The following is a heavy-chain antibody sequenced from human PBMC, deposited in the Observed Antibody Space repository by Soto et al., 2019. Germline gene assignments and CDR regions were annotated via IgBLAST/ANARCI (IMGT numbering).Heavy chain of an antibody. Sequence: GASVKVSCKASGYTFTSYGISWVRQAPGQGLEWMGWISAYNGNTNYAQKLQGRVTMTTDTSTSTAYMELRSLRSDDTAVYYCASGVLGSYYYYYGMDVWGQGTTVTVSS. CDR1: GYTFTSYG. CDR3: ASGVLGSYYYYYGMDV. CDR2: ISAYNGNT. D-gene: IGHD2-21*01. V-gene: IGHV1-18*01. J-gene: IGHJ6*02.